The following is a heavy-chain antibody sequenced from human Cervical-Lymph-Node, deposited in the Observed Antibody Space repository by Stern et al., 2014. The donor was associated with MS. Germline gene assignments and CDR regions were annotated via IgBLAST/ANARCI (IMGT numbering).Heavy chain of an antibody. CDR2: INVGNGKS. J-gene: IGHJ6*02. CDR1: GYSFSKYA. CDR3: ARDGDTACSHYYYGMDV. D-gene: IGHD5-18*01. V-gene: IGHV1-3*01. Sequence: QVQLVQSGAELKKPGASVKVSCKASGYSFSKYAMHWVRQAPGQSLEWMGWINVGNGKSICSQKSKGRVTLTRDKSASTAYTELIRLTSEDTVVYSCARDGDTACSHYYYGMDVWGQGTTVTVAS.